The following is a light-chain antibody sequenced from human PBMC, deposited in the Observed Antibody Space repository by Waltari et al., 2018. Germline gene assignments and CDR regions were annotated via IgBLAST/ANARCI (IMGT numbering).Light chain of an antibody. J-gene: IGLJ2*01. CDR1: NIRSIL. CDR3: QVWDITSDHVL. Sequence: SYHLTPPPSLSVSPGQPAMITCAADNIRSILVYYYLQKPPHAPMLIISANSEPPSVIPWRFSCSKLGNTATLTINGVDAVDEADYYCQVWDITSDHVLFGGGTRLTVL. CDR2: ANS. V-gene: IGLV3-21*02.